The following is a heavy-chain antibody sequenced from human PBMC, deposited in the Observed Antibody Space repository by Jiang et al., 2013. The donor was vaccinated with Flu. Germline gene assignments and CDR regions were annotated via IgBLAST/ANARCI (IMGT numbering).Heavy chain of an antibody. J-gene: IGHJ4*02. V-gene: IGHV4-34*01. Sequence: LLKPSETLSLTCAVYGGSFSGYYWSWIRQPPGKGLEWIGEINHSGSTNYNPSLKSRVTISVDTSKNQFSLKLSSVTAADTAVYYCARAPTQGKIDYWGQGTLVTVSS. CDR3: ARAPTQGKIDY. CDR1: GGSFSGYY. CDR2: INHSGST.